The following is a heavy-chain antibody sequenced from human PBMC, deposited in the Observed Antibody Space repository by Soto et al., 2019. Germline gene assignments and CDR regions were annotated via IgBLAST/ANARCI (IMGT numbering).Heavy chain of an antibody. CDR2: IYYSGST. Sequence: PSETLSLTCTVAAGSISSYYWGWIRQPPGKGLGWIGYIYYSGSTNYNPSLKSRVTISVDTSKNQFSLKLSSVTAADTAVYYCARRQSGSHPYYYYYGMDVWGQGATVTVSS. D-gene: IGHD1-26*01. J-gene: IGHJ6*02. CDR3: ARRQSGSHPYYYYYGMDV. V-gene: IGHV4-59*12. CDR1: AGSISSYY.